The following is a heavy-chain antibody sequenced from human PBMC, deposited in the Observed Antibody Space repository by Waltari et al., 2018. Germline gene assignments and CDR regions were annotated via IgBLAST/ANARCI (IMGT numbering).Heavy chain of an antibody. J-gene: IGHJ4*02. CDR3: ASSVGAAYFDY. CDR1: GYSISSGYY. Sequence: QVQLQESGPGLVKPSETLSLTCAVSGYSISSGYYWGWIRQPPGKGLGWIGIIYQSGSTYYNPSLKSRVTISVDTSKNQFSLKLSSVTAADTAVYYCASSVGAAYFDYWGQGTLVTVSS. CDR2: IYQSGST. V-gene: IGHV4-38-2*01. D-gene: IGHD1-26*01.